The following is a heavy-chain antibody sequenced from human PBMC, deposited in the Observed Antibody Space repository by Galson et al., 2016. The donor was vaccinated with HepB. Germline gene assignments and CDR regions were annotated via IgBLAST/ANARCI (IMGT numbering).Heavy chain of an antibody. V-gene: IGHV1-69*13. D-gene: IGHD3-10*02. CDR1: GGTFSSYT. Sequence: SVKVSCKASGGTFSSYTITWVRQAPGQGLEWMGGIIPIFGTSIYAQKFQGRVTITAEESTSTAYMELSSLRSEDTAVYYCARLFSELLLDGNYYVMDVWGQGTTVIVSS. CDR2: IIPIFGTS. CDR3: ARLFSELLLDGNYYVMDV. J-gene: IGHJ6*02.